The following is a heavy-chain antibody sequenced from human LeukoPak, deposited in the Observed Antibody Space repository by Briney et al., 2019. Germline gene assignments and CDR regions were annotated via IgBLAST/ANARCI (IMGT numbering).Heavy chain of an antibody. CDR2: IWYDGSNK. CDR3: ARDGAIQLWPNFDY. D-gene: IGHD5-18*01. Sequence: GGSLRLSCAASGFIFSSYGMHWVRQAPGKGLEWVAVIWYDGSNKYYADSVKGRFTISRDNSKNTLYLQMNSLRAEGTAVYYCARDGAIQLWPNFDYWGQGTLVTVSS. V-gene: IGHV3-33*01. CDR1: GFIFSSYG. J-gene: IGHJ4*02.